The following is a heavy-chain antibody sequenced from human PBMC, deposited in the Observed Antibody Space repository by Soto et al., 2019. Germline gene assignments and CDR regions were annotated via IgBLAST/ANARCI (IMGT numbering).Heavy chain of an antibody. J-gene: IGHJ6*02. CDR2: ISAYNGNT. Sequence: QVQLVQSGAEVKKPGASVKVSCKASGYTFTSYGISWVRQAPGQGLEWMGWISAYNGNTNYAQKLQGRVTMTTDTSTSTAYMELRSLRSDDTAVYYCARSLGVYYYYYYGMDVWGQGTTVTVSS. CDR1: GYTFTSYG. CDR3: ARSLGVYYYYYYGMDV. V-gene: IGHV1-18*04. D-gene: IGHD3-10*01.